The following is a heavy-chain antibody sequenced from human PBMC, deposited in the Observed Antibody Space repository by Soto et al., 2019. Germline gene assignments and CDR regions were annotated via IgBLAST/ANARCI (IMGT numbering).Heavy chain of an antibody. CDR1: GFTLSSYA. D-gene: IGHD2-15*01. V-gene: IGHV3-30-3*01. CDR3: ARDVGVEMATSVYYGMDV. J-gene: IGHJ6*02. Sequence: VQLVESGGGVVQPGRSLRLSCASSGFTLSSYAMHWVCQAPGKGLEWVAVISYGGSNTYYADSVKGRFTISRDNSKNPLYLPMNSLRAEDTAVYYWARDVGVEMATSVYYGMDVWGQGTKVTVSS. CDR2: ISYGGSNT.